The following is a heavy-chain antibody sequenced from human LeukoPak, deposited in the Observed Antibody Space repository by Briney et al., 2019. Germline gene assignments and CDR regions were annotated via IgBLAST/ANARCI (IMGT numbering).Heavy chain of an antibody. CDR3: ARGSQSLGYCSGGSCRAKIFDY. D-gene: IGHD2-15*01. CDR1: GGSFSGYY. CDR2: LNHTGST. Sequence: PSETLSLTCAVYGGSFSGYYWSLIRQPPGKRLEWIGELNHTGSTNYNPSLKSRVTISVDTSKNQFSLKLSSVTAADTAVYYCARGSQSLGYCSGGSCRAKIFDYWGQGTLVTVSS. V-gene: IGHV4-34*01. J-gene: IGHJ4*02.